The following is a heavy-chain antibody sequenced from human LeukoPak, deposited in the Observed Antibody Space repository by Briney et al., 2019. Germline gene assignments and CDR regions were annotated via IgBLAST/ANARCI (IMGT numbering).Heavy chain of an antibody. CDR3: ARLLLYYYESSGYYSYFDS. CDR2: MYYSGST. Sequence: SETLSLTCTVSGGSISNYYWSWIRQPPGKGLEWIGCMYYSGSTNYNPSLKSRVTISVDTSQNQFSLQLSSVTAADTAVYYCARLLLYYYESSGYYSYFDSWGQGTLVTVSS. CDR1: GGSISNYY. V-gene: IGHV4-59*01. D-gene: IGHD3-22*01. J-gene: IGHJ4*02.